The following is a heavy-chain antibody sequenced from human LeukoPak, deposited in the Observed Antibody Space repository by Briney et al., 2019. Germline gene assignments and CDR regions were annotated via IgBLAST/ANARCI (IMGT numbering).Heavy chain of an antibody. CDR2: ISGSGGST. V-gene: IGHV3-23*01. CDR3: AKVPGAPYCFAY. D-gene: IGHD1-26*01. CDR1: GFTFSSYA. J-gene: IGHJ4*02. Sequence: PGGSLRLSCATSGFTFSSYAMSWVRQAPGKGLEWVSTISGSGGSTYYADSVKGRFTISRDNSKNTLYLQMNSLRAEDTAVYYCAKVPGAPYCFAYWGQGTLVTVSS.